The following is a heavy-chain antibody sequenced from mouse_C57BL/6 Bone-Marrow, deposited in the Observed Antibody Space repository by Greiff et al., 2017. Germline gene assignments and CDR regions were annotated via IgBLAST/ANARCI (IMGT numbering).Heavy chain of an antibody. V-gene: IGHV1-81*01. D-gene: IGHD2-3*01. Sequence: LVESGAELARPGASVKLSCKASGYTFTSYGISWVKQRTGQGLEWIGEIYPRSGNTYYNEKFKGKATLTADKSSSTAYMELRSLTSEVSAVYFCARDDGYPLDYWGQGTTLTVSS. CDR1: GYTFTSYG. CDR2: IYPRSGNT. CDR3: ARDDGYPLDY. J-gene: IGHJ2*01.